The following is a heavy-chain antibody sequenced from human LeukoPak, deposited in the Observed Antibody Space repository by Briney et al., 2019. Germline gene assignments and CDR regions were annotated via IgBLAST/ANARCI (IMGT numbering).Heavy chain of an antibody. CDR1: GFTFGEYG. J-gene: IGHJ5*02. D-gene: IGHD6-19*01. V-gene: IGHV3-43D*03. CDR3: AKDIHIGHGSGWPES. Sequence: TGGSLRLSCVGSGFTFGEYGMHWVRQVPGKGLEWVSHITWDGGSTYYAGSVKGRFTISRDNSKNSLYLQMNSLGAEDTALYYCAKDIHIGHGSGWPESWGQGTLVTVSS. CDR2: ITWDGGST.